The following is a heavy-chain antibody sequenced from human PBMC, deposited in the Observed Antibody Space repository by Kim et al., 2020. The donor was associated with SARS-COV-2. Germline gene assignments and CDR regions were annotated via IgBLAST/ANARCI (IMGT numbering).Heavy chain of an antibody. V-gene: IGHV4-34*01. CDR1: GGSFSGYY. J-gene: IGHJ5*02. CDR3: ARGRWVRSFAP. CDR2: INHSGST. Sequence: SETLSLTCAVYGGSFSGYYWSWIRQPPGKGLEWIGEINHSGSTNYNPSLKSRVTISVDTSKNQFSLKLSSVTAADTAVYYCARGRWVRSFAPWGQGTLVTVSS. D-gene: IGHD1-26*01.